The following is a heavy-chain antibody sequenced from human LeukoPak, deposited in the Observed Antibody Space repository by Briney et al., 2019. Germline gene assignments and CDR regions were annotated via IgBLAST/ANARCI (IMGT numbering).Heavy chain of an antibody. CDR1: GYTFTNYD. D-gene: IGHD3-10*02. J-gene: IGHJ4*02. CDR3: AREVGMLGDDY. V-gene: IGHV1-8*01. Sequence: ASVKVSCKASGYTFTNYDINWVRQATGQGLEWMGWMNPNSANTAYAPKFQGRVTMTRNTSISTAYMELSSLRSEDTAVYYCAREVGMLGDDYWGQGTLVTVSS. CDR2: MNPNSANT.